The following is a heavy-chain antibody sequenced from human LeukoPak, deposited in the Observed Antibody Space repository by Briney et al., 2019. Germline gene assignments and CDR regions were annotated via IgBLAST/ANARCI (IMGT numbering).Heavy chain of an antibody. CDR3: ARDSGGNDY. V-gene: IGHV3-7*01. D-gene: IGHD3-16*01. CDR1: GFTFSRYL. CDR2: IKEDGSEG. J-gene: IGHJ4*02. Sequence: GGSLRLSCATSGFTFSRYLMTWVRQAPGKGLECVATIKEDGSEGYYVDSVKGRFTISRDNAKNSVFLQMNNLRVEDTAMYYCARDSGGNDYWGQGTLVTVSS.